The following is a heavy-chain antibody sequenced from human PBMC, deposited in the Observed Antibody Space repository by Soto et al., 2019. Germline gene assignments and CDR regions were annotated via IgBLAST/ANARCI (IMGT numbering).Heavy chain of an antibody. CDR2: ISWNSGSI. V-gene: IGHV3-9*01. CDR1: GFTFDDYA. J-gene: IGHJ4*02. Sequence: EVQLVESGGGLVQPGRSLRLSCAASGFTFDDYAMHWVRQAPGKGLEWVSGISWNSGSIGYADSVKGRFTISRDNAKNSLYLQMNSLRAEDTALYYCASRGYTAMTFDYWGQGTLVTVSS. CDR3: ASRGYTAMTFDY. D-gene: IGHD5-18*01.